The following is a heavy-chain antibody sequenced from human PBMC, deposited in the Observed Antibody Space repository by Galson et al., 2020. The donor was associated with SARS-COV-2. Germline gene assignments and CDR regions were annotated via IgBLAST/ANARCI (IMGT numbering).Heavy chain of an antibody. CDR2: ISYDGSNK. Sequence: GESLKISCAASGFTFSSYAMHWVRQAPGKGLEWVAVISYDGSNKYYADSVKGRFTISRDNSKNTLYLQMNSLRAEDTAVYYCARVLYSSGWYPQDYDYGMDVWGQGTTVTVSS. V-gene: IGHV3-30-3*01. CDR1: GFTFSSYA. CDR3: ARVLYSSGWYPQDYDYGMDV. D-gene: IGHD6-19*01. J-gene: IGHJ6*02.